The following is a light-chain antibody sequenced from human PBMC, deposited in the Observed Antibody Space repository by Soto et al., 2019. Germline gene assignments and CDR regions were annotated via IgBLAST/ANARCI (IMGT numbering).Light chain of an antibody. CDR3: HQYNDWPRFT. Sequence: IVMTQSPATLSVSPGERATLSCRASQSVGTDLAWYQQKPGQAPRRLIYGASTRATGIPARFSGSGSGTEFTLPINSLQSEDLAVYYCHQYNDWPRFTFGPGTKVEIK. J-gene: IGKJ3*01. V-gene: IGKV3-15*01. CDR2: GAS. CDR1: QSVGTD.